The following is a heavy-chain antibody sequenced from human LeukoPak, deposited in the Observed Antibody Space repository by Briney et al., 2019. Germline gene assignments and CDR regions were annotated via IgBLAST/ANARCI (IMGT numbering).Heavy chain of an antibody. V-gene: IGHV3-48*02. D-gene: IGHD3-22*01. CDR3: ARDPYYDSI. Sequence: PGGSLRLSCAASGFTLTTYAMSWVRQAPGKGLEWVSYISSSSSIIYYADSVKGRFTISRDNAKNSLYLQMNSLRDEDTAVYYCARDPYYDSIWGQGSMVTVS. J-gene: IGHJ3*02. CDR2: ISSSSSII. CDR1: GFTLTTYA.